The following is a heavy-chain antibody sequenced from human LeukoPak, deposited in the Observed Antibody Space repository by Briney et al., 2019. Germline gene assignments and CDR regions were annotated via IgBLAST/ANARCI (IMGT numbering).Heavy chain of an antibody. CDR2: IYYSGCT. CDR1: GGSISSGDYY. Sequence: SQTLSLTCTVSGGSISSGDYYWSWIRQPPGRGLEWIGYIYYSGCTYYNPSLKSRVTISVDTSKNQFSLKLSSVTAADTAVYYCARELVDCSSTSCPRYYYYYMDVWGKGTTVTVSS. V-gene: IGHV4-30-4*08. CDR3: ARELVDCSSTSCPRYYYYYMDV. J-gene: IGHJ6*03. D-gene: IGHD2-2*01.